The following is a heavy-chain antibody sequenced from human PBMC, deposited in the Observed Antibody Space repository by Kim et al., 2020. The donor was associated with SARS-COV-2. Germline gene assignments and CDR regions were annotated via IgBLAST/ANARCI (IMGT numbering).Heavy chain of an antibody. V-gene: IGHV3-9*01. CDR3: VKDNQEWELGLFDY. CDR2: ISWNSGSI. CDR1: GFIFDDYA. D-gene: IGHD1-26*01. Sequence: GGSLRLSCAASGFIFDDYAMHWVRQAPGKGLEWVSGISWNSGSIGYADSVKGRFTISRDNAKNSLYLQMNSLRAEDTALYYCVKDNQEWELGLFDYWGQGTLVTVSS. J-gene: IGHJ4*02.